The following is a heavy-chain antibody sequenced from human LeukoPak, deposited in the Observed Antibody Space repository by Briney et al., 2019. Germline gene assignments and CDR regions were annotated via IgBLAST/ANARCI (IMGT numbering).Heavy chain of an antibody. CDR3: ARAPNISSSWYGISYFDY. D-gene: IGHD6-13*01. CDR2: INHSGST. V-gene: IGHV4-34*01. CDR1: GGSFSGYY. J-gene: IGHJ4*02. Sequence: SETLSLTCAVYGGSFSGYYWSWIRQPPGKGREWIGEINHSGSTNYNPSPKSRVTISVDTSKNQFSLKLSSVTAADTAVYYCARAPNISSSWYGISYFDYWGKGTLVTVSS.